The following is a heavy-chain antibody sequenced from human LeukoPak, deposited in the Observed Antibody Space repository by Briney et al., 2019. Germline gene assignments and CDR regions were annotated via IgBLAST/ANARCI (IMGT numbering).Heavy chain of an antibody. CDR2: IYYSGST. CDR3: AREGAVATINDYYYYYGMDV. CDR1: GGSISSGDYY. Sequence: SETLSLTCTVSGGSISSGDYYWSWIRQPPGKGLEWIGYIYYSGSTYYNPSLKGRVTTSVDTSKNQFSLKLSSVTAADTAVYYCAREGAVATINDYYYYYGMDVWGQGTTVTVSS. V-gene: IGHV4-30-4*01. D-gene: IGHD5-12*01. J-gene: IGHJ6*02.